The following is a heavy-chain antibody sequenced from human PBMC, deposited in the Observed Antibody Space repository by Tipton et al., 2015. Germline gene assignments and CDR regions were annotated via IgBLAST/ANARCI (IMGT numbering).Heavy chain of an antibody. D-gene: IGHD2-15*01. Sequence: SLRLSCAASGFRFDDYAMHWVRQVPGKGLEWVSGISWNSGSIGYADSVKGRFTVSRDSAKHSPSLQMNSLRAEDSALYYCVKDRKDVVAAANFDHWGQGTLVTVSS. CDR3: VKDRKDVVAAANFDH. V-gene: IGHV3-9*01. CDR2: ISWNSGSI. CDR1: GFRFDDYA. J-gene: IGHJ4*02.